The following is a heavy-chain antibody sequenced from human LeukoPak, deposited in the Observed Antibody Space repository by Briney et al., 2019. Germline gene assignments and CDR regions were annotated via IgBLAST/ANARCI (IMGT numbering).Heavy chain of an antibody. CDR3: AKVGPYHDSSGYYFDY. CDR2: IKQDGSDK. CDR1: GFTFSSFW. Sequence: GGSLRLSCAASGFTFSSFWMSWVRQAPGKGLEWVANIKQDGSDKYYVDSVKGRFTISRDNAKNSLYLQMNSLRAEDTAVYYCAKVGPYHDSSGYYFDYWGQGTLVTVSS. J-gene: IGHJ4*02. V-gene: IGHV3-7*03. D-gene: IGHD3-22*01.